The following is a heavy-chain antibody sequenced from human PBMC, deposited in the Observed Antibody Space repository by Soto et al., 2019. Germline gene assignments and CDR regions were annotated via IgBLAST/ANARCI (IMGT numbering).Heavy chain of an antibody. V-gene: IGHV3-23*01. J-gene: IGHJ4*01. CDR2: ISGSGGST. CDR3: ARYSGYGSGASVNHYLDY. CDR1: RFTYTSNA. D-gene: IGHD3-10*01. Sequence: PGGCLGLPCPDSRFTYTSNAMSWVRPATGKGLEWVSAISGSGGSTYYADAVKGRFTISRDNSKNTLYLQMDSLRAEDTAVYYCARYSGYGSGASVNHYLDYWGHGTLVTVSS.